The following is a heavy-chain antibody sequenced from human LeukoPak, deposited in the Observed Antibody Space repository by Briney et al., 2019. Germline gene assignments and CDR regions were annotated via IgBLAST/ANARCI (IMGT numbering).Heavy chain of an antibody. CDR3: ARHRHLAAHYYYGMDV. CDR1: GGSISSSSYY. Sequence: SETLSLTCTVSGGSISSSSYYWGWIRQPPGKGLEWIGSIYYSGSTYYNPSLKSRVTISVDTSKNQFSLKLSSATAADTAVYYCARHRHLAAHYYYGMDVWGQGTTVTVSS. V-gene: IGHV4-39*01. CDR2: IYYSGST. D-gene: IGHD2-15*01. J-gene: IGHJ6*02.